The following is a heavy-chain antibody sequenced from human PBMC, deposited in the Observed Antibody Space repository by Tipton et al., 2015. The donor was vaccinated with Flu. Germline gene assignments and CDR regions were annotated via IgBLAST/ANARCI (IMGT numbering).Heavy chain of an antibody. CDR3: ARDDSGFNDY. J-gene: IGHJ4*02. D-gene: IGHD5-12*01. CDR2: LYDSGIT. V-gene: IGHV4-39*07. CDR1: GGSIGSSTYY. Sequence: LSLTCTVFGGSIGSSTYYWGWIRQPPGKGLEWIGSLYDSGITYYNPSLKSRVTISLDTSKNQFSLKLSSVTAADTAVYYCARDDSGFNDYWGPGTLVTVSS.